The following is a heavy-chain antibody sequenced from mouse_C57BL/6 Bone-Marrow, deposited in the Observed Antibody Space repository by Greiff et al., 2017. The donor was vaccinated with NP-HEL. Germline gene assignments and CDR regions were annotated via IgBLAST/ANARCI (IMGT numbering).Heavy chain of an antibody. J-gene: IGHJ4*01. CDR3: ARHPPTGRDYAMDY. V-gene: IGHV5-15*01. Sequence: EVQLVESGGGLVQPGGSLKLSCAASGFTFSDYGMAWVRQAPRKGPEWVAFISNLAYSIYYADTVTGRFTISRENAKNNLYLEMSSLRSEDTAMYYCARHPPTGRDYAMDYWGQGTSVTVSS. D-gene: IGHD4-1*02. CDR2: ISNLAYSI. CDR1: GFTFSDYG.